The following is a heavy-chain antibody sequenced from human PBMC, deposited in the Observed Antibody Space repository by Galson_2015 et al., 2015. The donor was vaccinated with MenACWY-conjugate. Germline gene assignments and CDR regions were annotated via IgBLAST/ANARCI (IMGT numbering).Heavy chain of an antibody. D-gene: IGHD6-6*01. J-gene: IGHJ4*02. V-gene: IGHV3-53*01. Sequence: SLRLSCATSAFSVGSNYMSWVRQAPGKGLEWVSIIYSGGGTYYADSVKGRFTISRDNSENTLYLQMNYLRAEDTAVYYCARVGGSSLAPFDYWGQGTLVTVSS. CDR3: ARVGGSSLAPFDY. CDR2: IYSGGGT. CDR1: AFSVGSNY.